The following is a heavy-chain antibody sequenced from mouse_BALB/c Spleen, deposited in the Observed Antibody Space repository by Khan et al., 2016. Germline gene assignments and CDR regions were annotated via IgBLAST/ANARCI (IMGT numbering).Heavy chain of an antibody. V-gene: IGHV6-6*02. CDR2: IRLKSNNYAT. Sequence: DVKLEESGGGLVQPGGSMKLSCVASGFTFSNYWMNWVRQSPEKGLEWVAEIRLKSNNYATNYAESVKGRFTISRDDSKSSVYLQMNNLRAEDTCIYYCLYCHYAMDFLGQGTSVTVSS. J-gene: IGHJ4*01. CDR3: LYCHYAMDF. CDR1: GFTFSNYW. D-gene: IGHD1-1*01.